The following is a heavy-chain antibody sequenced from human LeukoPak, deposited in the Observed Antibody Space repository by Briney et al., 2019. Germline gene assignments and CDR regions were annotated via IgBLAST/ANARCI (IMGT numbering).Heavy chain of an antibody. J-gene: IGHJ4*02. D-gene: IGHD1-1*01. CDR2: ISSSSSNK. Sequence: GGSLRLSCAASGFTFSSYSMNWVRQAPGKGLEWVSSISSSSSNKYYADSVKGRFTISRDNAKNSLYLQMNSLRAEDTAVYYCARDKSSMELERRRDYWGQGTLVTVSS. V-gene: IGHV3-21*01. CDR3: ARDKSSMELERRRDY. CDR1: GFTFSSYS.